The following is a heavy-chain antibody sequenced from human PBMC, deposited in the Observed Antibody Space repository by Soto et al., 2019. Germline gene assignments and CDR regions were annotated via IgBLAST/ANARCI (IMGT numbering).Heavy chain of an antibody. D-gene: IGHD3-22*01. V-gene: IGHV3-23*01. J-gene: IGHJ4*02. CDR3: APRAYYYDSSGYYLGSDY. CDR1: GFTFSGYA. Sequence: GGSLRLSCAASGFTFSGYAMSWVRQAPGKGLEWVSAISGSGGSTYYADSVKGRFTISRDNSKNTLYLQMNSLRAEDTAVYYCAPRAYYYDSSGYYLGSDYWGQGTLVTV. CDR2: ISGSGGST.